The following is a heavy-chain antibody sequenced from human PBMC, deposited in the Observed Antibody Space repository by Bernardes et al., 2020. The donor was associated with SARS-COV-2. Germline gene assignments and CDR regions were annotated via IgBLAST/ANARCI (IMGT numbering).Heavy chain of an antibody. D-gene: IGHD3-3*01. V-gene: IGHV2-5*01. Sequence: SGNTLSKPTQTLTLTCPFSGFSLSPSGVGVGWIRQPPGKALEWLALIYWNDDKRYSPSLKSRLTITKDTSKNQVVLTMTNMDPVDTATYYCAHSRDFWSGYCFDYWGQGTLVTVSS. CDR1: GFSLSPSGVG. CDR2: IYWNDDK. J-gene: IGHJ4*02. CDR3: AHSRDFWSGYCFDY.